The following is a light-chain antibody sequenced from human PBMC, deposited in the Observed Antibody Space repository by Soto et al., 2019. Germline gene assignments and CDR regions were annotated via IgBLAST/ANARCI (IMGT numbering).Light chain of an antibody. Sequence: QSALTQPASVSGSPGQSITISCTGTSSDVGSYNLVSWYQQHPGKAPKLMIYDGSKRPSGVSNRFSGSKSGNTASLTISGLQAEDEADYYCCSYAASSTYVFGTRTKLTVL. V-gene: IGLV2-23*01. CDR3: CSYAASSTYV. J-gene: IGLJ1*01. CDR2: DGS. CDR1: SSDVGSYNL.